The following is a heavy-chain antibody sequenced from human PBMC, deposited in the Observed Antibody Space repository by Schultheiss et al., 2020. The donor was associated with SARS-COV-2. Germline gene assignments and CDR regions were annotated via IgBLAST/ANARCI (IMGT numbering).Heavy chain of an antibody. D-gene: IGHD3-3*01. J-gene: IGHJ3*01. CDR2: INQRGHA. CDR1: GGSISSGGYY. CDR3: SRGRYISWSGYYDAFDV. V-gene: IGHV4-39*07. Sequence: SQTLSLTCTVSGGSISSGGYYWNWIRQSPGRGLEWIGQINQRGHANYNPSLKSRVTMSVDTSKNQFSLNVSSVTDADRAVYYCSRGRYISWSGYYDAFDVWGQGTVVTVSS.